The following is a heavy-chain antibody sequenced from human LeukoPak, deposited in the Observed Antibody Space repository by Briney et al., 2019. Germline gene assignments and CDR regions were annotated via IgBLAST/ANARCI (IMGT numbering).Heavy chain of an antibody. Sequence: GGSLRLSCAASGFTFSSYGMHWVRQAPGKGLEWVAVISYDGSNKYYADSVKGRFTISRDNSKNTLYLQMNSLRAEDTAVYYCAKSGRGWWLGPSYFDYWGQEPWSPSPQ. CDR3: AKSGRGWWLGPSYFDY. D-gene: IGHD2-15*01. CDR1: GFTFSSYG. V-gene: IGHV3-30*18. CDR2: ISYDGSNK. J-gene: IGHJ4*01.